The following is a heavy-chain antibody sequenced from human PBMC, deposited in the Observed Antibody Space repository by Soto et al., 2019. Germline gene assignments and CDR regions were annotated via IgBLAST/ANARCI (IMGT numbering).Heavy chain of an antibody. CDR1: GYTFTSYG. CDR3: ARAGKYYYGSGSPSYYGMDV. V-gene: IGHV1-18*04. Sequence: QVQLVQSGAEVKKPGASVKVSCKASGYTFTSYGVSWVRQAPGQGLEWMGWISGYNGNTNYAQKLQGRVTMTTDTSTSTAYMELRSRRSDDKAVYYCARAGKYYYGSGSPSYYGMDVWGQGITVTVSS. CDR2: ISGYNGNT. J-gene: IGHJ6*02. D-gene: IGHD3-10*01.